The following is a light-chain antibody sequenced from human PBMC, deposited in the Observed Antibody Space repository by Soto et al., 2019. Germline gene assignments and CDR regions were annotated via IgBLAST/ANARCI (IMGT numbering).Light chain of an antibody. V-gene: IGKV1-9*01. CDR1: QDISSS. J-gene: IGKJ4*01. CDR3: QQLKSYPLT. Sequence: DIQLTQSPSFLSASVGDRVSITCRASQDISSSLAWYQQKPGKAPKLLIYAASTLQGGVPSRFSGSGSGTEFSLTISSLQPEDFATYYCQQLKSYPLTFGGGTKVEIK. CDR2: AAS.